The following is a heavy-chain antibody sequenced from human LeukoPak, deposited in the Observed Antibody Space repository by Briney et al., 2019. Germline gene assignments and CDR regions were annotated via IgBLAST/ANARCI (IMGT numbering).Heavy chain of an antibody. Sequence: GGSLRLSCAASGFTFSSYWMHWVRQAPGKGLVWVSRINSDGSSTSYADSVKGRITFSRDNSKNTLSLQLRSLRAEDTAVYYCAKDLSYTSGSSDYWGQGTLVTVSS. V-gene: IGHV3-74*01. CDR3: AKDLSYTSGSSDY. D-gene: IGHD6-19*01. CDR1: GFTFSSYW. J-gene: IGHJ4*02. CDR2: INSDGSST.